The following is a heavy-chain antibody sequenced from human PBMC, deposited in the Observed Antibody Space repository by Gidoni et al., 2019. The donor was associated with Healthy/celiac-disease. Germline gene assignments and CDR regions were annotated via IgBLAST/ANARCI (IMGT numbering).Heavy chain of an antibody. D-gene: IGHD6-13*01. J-gene: IGHJ5*02. CDR3: ARAQQLVRSLCWFDP. CDR2: ISSSSITI. CDR1: GFTFGSYS. V-gene: IGHV3-48*02. Sequence: EVQLVESGGGLVQPGGSLRLSCAASGFTFGSYSMNWVRQAPGKGLEWVSYISSSSITIYYSASVKGRFTISRDNAKNSLYLQMNSLRDEDTAVYYCARAQQLVRSLCWFDPWGQGTLVTVSS.